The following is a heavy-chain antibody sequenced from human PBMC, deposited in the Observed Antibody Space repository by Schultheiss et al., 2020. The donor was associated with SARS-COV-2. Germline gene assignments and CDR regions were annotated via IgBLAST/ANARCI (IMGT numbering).Heavy chain of an antibody. Sequence: GGSLRLSCAASGFTFSSYGMHWVRQAPGKGLEWVGRINSDGSSTSYADSVKGRFTISRDNAKNTLYLQMNSLRAEDTAVYYCARDRRRLPYYYYYMDVWGKGTTVTVSS. CDR1: GFTFSSYG. CDR2: INSDGSST. J-gene: IGHJ6*03. CDR3: ARDRRRLPYYYYYMDV. V-gene: IGHV3-74*01. D-gene: IGHD4-17*01.